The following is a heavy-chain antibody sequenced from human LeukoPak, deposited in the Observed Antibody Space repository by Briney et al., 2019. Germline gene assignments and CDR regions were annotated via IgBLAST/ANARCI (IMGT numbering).Heavy chain of an antibody. V-gene: IGHV3-30-3*01. CDR1: GFTFSSYA. D-gene: IGHD3-10*01. CDR2: ISYDGSNK. CDR3: ARGGPVIFQLDH. J-gene: IGHJ4*02. Sequence: GRSLRLSCAASGFTFSSYAMHWVRQAPGKGLEWVAVISYDGSNKYYADSVKGRFTISRDNSKNTLYLQMNSLRAEDTAVYYCARGGPVIFQLDHWGQGILVTVSS.